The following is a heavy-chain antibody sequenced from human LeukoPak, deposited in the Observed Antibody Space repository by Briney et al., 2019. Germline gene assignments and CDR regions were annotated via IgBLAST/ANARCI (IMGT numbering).Heavy chain of an antibody. CDR3: AHRTYYYDSSGHAFDY. V-gene: IGHV2-5*02. Sequence: SGPTLVNPTQTLTLTFTFSGFSLSTSGVGVGWIRQPPGKALEWLALIYWDDDKRYSPSLKSRLTITKDTSKNQVVLTMTNMDPVDTATYYCAHRTYYYDSSGHAFDYWGQGTLVTVSS. J-gene: IGHJ4*02. CDR1: GFSLSTSGVG. CDR2: IYWDDDK. D-gene: IGHD3-22*01.